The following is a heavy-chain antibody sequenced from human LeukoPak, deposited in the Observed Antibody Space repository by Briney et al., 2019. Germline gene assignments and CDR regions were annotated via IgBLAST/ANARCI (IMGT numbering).Heavy chain of an antibody. CDR3: AIAHYDFWSGLNWFDP. CDR1: GFTFSSYS. V-gene: IGHV3-21*01. J-gene: IGHJ5*02. Sequence: GGSLRLSCAASGFTFSSYSMNWVRQAPGKGLEWVSSISSSSSYIYYADSVKGRFTISRDNAKNSLYLQMNSLRAEDTAVYYCAIAHYDFWSGLNWFDPWGQGTLVTVSS. CDR2: ISSSSSYI. D-gene: IGHD3-3*01.